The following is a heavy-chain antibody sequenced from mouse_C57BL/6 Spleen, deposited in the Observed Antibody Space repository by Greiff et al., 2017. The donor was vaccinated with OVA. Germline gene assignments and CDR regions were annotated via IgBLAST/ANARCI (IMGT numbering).Heavy chain of an antibody. V-gene: IGHV1-54*01. J-gene: IGHJ3*01. CDR3: ARRGLYSNSFAY. Sequence: VQLQQSGAELVRPGPSVKVSCKASGYAFTNYLIEWVKQRPGQGLEWIGVINPGSGGTNYNEKFKGKATLTADKSSSTAYMQLSSLTSEDSAVYFCARRGLYSNSFAYWGQGTLVTVSA. CDR1: GYAFTNYL. D-gene: IGHD2-5*01. CDR2: INPGSGGT.